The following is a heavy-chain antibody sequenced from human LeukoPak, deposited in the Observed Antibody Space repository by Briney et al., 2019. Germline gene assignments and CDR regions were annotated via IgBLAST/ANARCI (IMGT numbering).Heavy chain of an antibody. CDR3: ARDPQLRSSYFDY. J-gene: IGHJ4*02. CDR1: GSSLSGYG. CDR2: FSYDGANE. Sequence: PGRSLRLSCAASGSSLSGYGMHWVRQAPGKGLEWVAVFSYDGANEYYVDSVKGRFTISRDISENTLYLHMNSLRVEDTAVYYCARDPQLRSSYFDYWGQGALVTVSS. V-gene: IGHV3-30*03. D-gene: IGHD6-13*01.